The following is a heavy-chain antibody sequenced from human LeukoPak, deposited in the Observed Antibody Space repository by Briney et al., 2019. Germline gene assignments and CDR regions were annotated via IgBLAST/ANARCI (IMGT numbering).Heavy chain of an antibody. V-gene: IGHV4-34*01. J-gene: IGHJ5*02. CDR2: INHSGST. CDR1: GGSLSGYY. D-gene: IGHD3-3*01. CDR3: ARDWGRYDFWSGYLNWFDP. Sequence: PSETLSLTCAVYGGSLSGYYWSWIRQPPGKGLEWIGEINHSGSTNYNPSLKSRVTISVDTSKNQFSLKLSSVTAADTAVYYCARDWGRYDFWSGYLNWFDPWGQGTLVTVSS.